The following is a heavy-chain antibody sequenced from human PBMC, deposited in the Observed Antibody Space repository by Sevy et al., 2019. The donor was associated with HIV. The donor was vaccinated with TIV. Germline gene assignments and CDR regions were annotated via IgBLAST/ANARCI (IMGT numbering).Heavy chain of an antibody. J-gene: IGHJ4*02. CDR3: TRRGIAAAGNDY. D-gene: IGHD6-13*01. V-gene: IGHV3-73*01. CDR1: GFTFSGSA. CDR2: IRSKANSYAT. Sequence: GGSLRLSCAASGFTFSGSAMHWVRQASGKGLEWVERIRSKANSYATAYAASVKGRFTISRDDSKNTAYLQMNSLKTEDTAVYYCTRRGIAAAGNDYWGQGTLVTVSS.